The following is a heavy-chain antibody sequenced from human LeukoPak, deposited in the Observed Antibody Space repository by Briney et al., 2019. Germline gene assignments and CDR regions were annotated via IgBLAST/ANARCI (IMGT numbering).Heavy chain of an antibody. CDR2: ISAYNGNT. V-gene: IGHV1-18*01. CDR1: GYTFTSHG. D-gene: IGHD3-22*01. CDR3: ARVSYYYDSSGYSHFDY. Sequence: VASVKVSCTASGYTFTSHGISWVRQAPGQGLEWMGWISAYNGNTNYAQKLQGRVTMTTDTSTSTAYMELRSLRSDDTAVYYCARVSYYYDSSGYSHFDYWGQGTLVTVSS. J-gene: IGHJ4*02.